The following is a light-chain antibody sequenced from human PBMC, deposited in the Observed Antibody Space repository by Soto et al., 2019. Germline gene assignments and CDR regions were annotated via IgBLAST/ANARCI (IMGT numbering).Light chain of an antibody. V-gene: IGKV3-11*01. Sequence: EIVLTQSPATLSLSPGERATLSCRASQSVSRYLAWYQQKPGQAPRLLIYSASNRATGIPARFSGSGSGTDFTLTISRLAPEDFAVYYCQQRSNWPLTFGGGTKVEIK. CDR3: QQRSNWPLT. J-gene: IGKJ4*01. CDR2: SAS. CDR1: QSVSRY.